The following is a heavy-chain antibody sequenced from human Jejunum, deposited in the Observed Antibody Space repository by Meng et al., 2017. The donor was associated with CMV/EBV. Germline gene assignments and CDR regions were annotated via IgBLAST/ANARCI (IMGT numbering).Heavy chain of an antibody. J-gene: IGHJ6*02. Sequence: SGFTVSNNYMTWVRQAPGKGLDCVSVIYSSGSRYFADSVKGRFTISRDNAKNFLYLQMNSLRPEDTALYYCAKHVGSNTPYYGLDVWGQGTTVTVSS. V-gene: IGHV3-53*05. D-gene: IGHD2-15*01. CDR2: IYSSGSR. CDR1: GFTVSNNY. CDR3: AKHVGSNTPYYGLDV.